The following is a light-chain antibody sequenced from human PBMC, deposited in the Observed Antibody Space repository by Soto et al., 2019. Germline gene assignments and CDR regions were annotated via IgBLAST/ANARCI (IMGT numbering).Light chain of an antibody. CDR2: DAS. Sequence: EIVLTQSPATLSCSPGKRATLSCXXXQSVSSYLAWYQQKPGQAPRLLIYDASNRATGIPARFSGSGSGTDFTLTISSLEPEDFAVYYCQQRSNWPPEITFGQGTRLEIK. CDR3: QQRSNWPPEIT. CDR1: QSVSSY. J-gene: IGKJ5*01. V-gene: IGKV3-11*01.